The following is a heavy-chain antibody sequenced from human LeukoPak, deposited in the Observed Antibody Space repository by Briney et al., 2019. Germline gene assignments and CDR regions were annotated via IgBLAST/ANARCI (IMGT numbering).Heavy chain of an antibody. CDR1: GGSISSYY. D-gene: IGHD2-15*01. V-gene: IGHV4-59*01. Sequence: PSETLSLTCTVSGGSISSYYWSWIRQPPGKGLEWIGYIYYSGSTNYNPSLKSRVTISVDTSKNQFSLKLSSVTAADTAVYYCARAAKPGVAHNWFDPWGQGTLVTVSS. CDR3: ARAAKPGVAHNWFDP. CDR2: IYYSGST. J-gene: IGHJ5*02.